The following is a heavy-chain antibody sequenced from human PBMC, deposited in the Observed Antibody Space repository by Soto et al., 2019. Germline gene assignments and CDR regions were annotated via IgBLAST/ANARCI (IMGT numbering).Heavy chain of an antibody. CDR3: ASQESGSYRAPYFDY. CDR1: GGSISSGGYY. D-gene: IGHD1-26*01. Sequence: SETLSLTCTVSGGSISSGGYYWSWIRQHPGKGLEWIGYIYYSGSTYYNPSLKSRVTISVDTSKNQFSLKLSSVTAADTAVYYCASQESGSYRAPYFDYWGQGTLVTV. V-gene: IGHV4-31*03. CDR2: IYYSGST. J-gene: IGHJ4*02.